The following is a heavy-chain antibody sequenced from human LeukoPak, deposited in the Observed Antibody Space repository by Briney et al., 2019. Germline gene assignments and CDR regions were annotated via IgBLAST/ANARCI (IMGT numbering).Heavy chain of an antibody. CDR2: IKQDGSEK. CDR1: GFTFSSYW. V-gene: IGHV3-7*01. CDR3: ARGGFIYGDPNYFDY. J-gene: IGHJ4*02. Sequence: GGSLRLSCAASGFTFSSYWMSWVRQAPGKGLEWVANIKQDGSEKYYVDSVRGRFAISRDNAKNSLYLQMNSLRAEDTAVYYCARGGFIYGDPNYFDYWGQGTLVTVSS. D-gene: IGHD4-17*01.